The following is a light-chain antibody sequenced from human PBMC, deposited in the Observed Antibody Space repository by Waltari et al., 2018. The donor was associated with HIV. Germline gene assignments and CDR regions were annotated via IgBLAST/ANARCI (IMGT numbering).Light chain of an antibody. J-gene: IGLJ1*01. CDR1: SSDVGAYDR. CDR2: EVI. V-gene: IGLV2-18*02. Sequence: QSALTQPPSVSGSPGQSVTISCTGTSSDVGAYDRISWYHQPPGTAPKLMIYEVIYRPSGVPARFSGSKSGNTASLTISGLQAEDEGDYYCSSYTSSNIYVFGTATTVTVL. CDR3: SSYTSSNIYV.